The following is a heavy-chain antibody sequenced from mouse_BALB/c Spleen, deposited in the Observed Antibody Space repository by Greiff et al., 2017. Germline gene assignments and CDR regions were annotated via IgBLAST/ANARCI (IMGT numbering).Heavy chain of an antibody. Sequence: VHVKQSGPELVKPGASVKISCKASGYSFTGYFMNWVMQSHGKSLEWIGRINPYNGDTFYNQKFKGKATLTVDKSSSTAHMELRSLASEDSAVYDCARGRSYYRYDEAYWGQGTLVTVSA. CDR2: INPYNGDT. V-gene: IGHV1-20*02. CDR1: GYSFTGYF. D-gene: IGHD2-14*01. CDR3: ARGRSYYRYDEAY. J-gene: IGHJ3*01.